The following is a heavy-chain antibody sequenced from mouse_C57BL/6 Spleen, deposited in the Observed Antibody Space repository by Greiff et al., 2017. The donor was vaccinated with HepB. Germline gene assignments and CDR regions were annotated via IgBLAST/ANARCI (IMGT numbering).Heavy chain of an antibody. Sequence: VQLVESGPELVKPGASVKISCKASGYAFSSSWMNWVKQRPGKGLEWIGRIYPGDGDTNYNGKFKGKATLTADKSSSTAYMQLSSLTSEDSAVYFCARTVITTVFDYWGQGTTLTVSS. CDR3: ARTVITTVFDY. CDR1: GYAFSSSW. V-gene: IGHV1-82*01. J-gene: IGHJ2*01. D-gene: IGHD1-1*01. CDR2: IYPGDGDT.